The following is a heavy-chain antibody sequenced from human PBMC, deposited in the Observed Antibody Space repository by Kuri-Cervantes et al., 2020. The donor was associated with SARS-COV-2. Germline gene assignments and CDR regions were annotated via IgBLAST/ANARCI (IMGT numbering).Heavy chain of an antibody. Sequence: ASVKDSCEASVYSFTGYYMHWVRQAPGQGLECMVCINPNSGGTNNAQKFQGWVTMTRDTSISTVYMELRRLRSDDTAVYYCARSTHFRRLVVISQGWAFDIWGQGTMVTVSS. J-gene: IGHJ3*02. CDR1: VYSFTGYY. CDR2: INPNSGGT. CDR3: ARSTHFRRLVVISQGWAFDI. V-gene: IGHV1-2*04. D-gene: IGHD3-22*01.